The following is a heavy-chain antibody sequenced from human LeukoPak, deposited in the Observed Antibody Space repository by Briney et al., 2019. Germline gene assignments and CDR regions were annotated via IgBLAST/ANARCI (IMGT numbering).Heavy chain of an antibody. CDR1: GYTFTNYA. Sequence: GASVKVSCKASGYTFTNYAMHWVRQAPGQRLEWMGWINAGHGNTKYSQEFQGRVTITRDTSASTAYMELSSLRSEDTAVYYCARHRFGELLDFDYWGQGTLVTVSS. CDR2: INAGHGNT. J-gene: IGHJ4*02. CDR3: ARHRFGELLDFDY. D-gene: IGHD3-10*01. V-gene: IGHV1-3*03.